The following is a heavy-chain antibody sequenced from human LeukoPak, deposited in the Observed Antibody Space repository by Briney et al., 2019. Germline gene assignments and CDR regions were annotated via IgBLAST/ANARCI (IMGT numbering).Heavy chain of an antibody. CDR1: GYTFTSYG. D-gene: IGHD1-26*01. Sequence: GASVKVSCKASGYTFTSYGVSWVRQAPGQGLEWMGWMNPNSGNTGYAQKFQGRVTMTRNTSISTAYMELSSLRSEDTAVYYCARVGPQWEAGYYYYMDVWGKGTTVTISS. V-gene: IGHV1-8*02. CDR2: MNPNSGNT. J-gene: IGHJ6*03. CDR3: ARVGPQWEAGYYYYMDV.